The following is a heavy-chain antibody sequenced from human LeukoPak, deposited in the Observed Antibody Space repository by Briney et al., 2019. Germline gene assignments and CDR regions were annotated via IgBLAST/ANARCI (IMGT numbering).Heavy chain of an antibody. D-gene: IGHD4-23*01. Sequence: GGSLRLSCAASGFTFSSYGMYWVRQAPGKGLEWVAVIWYDGNNKKYADSVKGRFTISRDNSKSTLYLQMNSLRAEDTAVYYCAKDGNYGGNGPLDYWGQGTLVTVSS. CDR1: GFTFSSYG. CDR3: AKDGNYGGNGPLDY. J-gene: IGHJ4*02. V-gene: IGHV3-33*06. CDR2: IWYDGNNK.